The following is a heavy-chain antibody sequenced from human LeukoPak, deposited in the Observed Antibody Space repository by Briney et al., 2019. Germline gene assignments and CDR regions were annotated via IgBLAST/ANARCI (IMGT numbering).Heavy chain of an antibody. CDR3: ARPATGYCSSAGCHWDS. D-gene: IGHD2-2*01. V-gene: IGHV3-21*01. J-gene: IGHJ4*02. CDR1: GFTFSTHS. Sequence: SGGSLRLSCAASGFTFSTHSMYWVRQASGKGLEWVSSISASSNFIHYAESVRGRFTISRDNAKNSLYLQMNSLGAQDTAVYYCARPATGYCSSAGCHWDSWGQGTLVTVSS. CDR2: ISASSNFI.